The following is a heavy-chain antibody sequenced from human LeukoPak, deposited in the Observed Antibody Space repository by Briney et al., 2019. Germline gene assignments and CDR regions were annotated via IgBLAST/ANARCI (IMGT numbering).Heavy chain of an antibody. CDR2: IIPIFGTA. V-gene: IGHV1-69*13. J-gene: IGHJ4*02. Sequence: SVKVSCKASGGTFSSYAISWVRQAPGQGLEWMGGIIPIFGTANYAQKFQGRVTITADEYTSTAYMELSSLSSEDTAVYYCARAAYYDYVWGSYPIGRFDYWGQGTLVTVSS. D-gene: IGHD3-16*01. CDR3: ARAAYYDYVWGSYPIGRFDY. CDR1: GGTFSSYA.